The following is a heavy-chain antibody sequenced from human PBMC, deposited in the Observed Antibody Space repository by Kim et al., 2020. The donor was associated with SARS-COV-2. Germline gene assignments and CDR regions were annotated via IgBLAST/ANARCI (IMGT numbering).Heavy chain of an antibody. CDR1: GFTFSSYG. CDR2: IWYDGSNK. Sequence: GGSLRLSCAASGFTFSSYGMHWVRQAPGKGLEWVAVIWYDGSNKYYADSVKGRFTISRDNSKNTLYLQMNSLRAEDTAVYYCARDDQYCSSTSCSYFDYWGQGTLVTVSS. D-gene: IGHD2-2*01. CDR3: ARDDQYCSSTSCSYFDY. V-gene: IGHV3-33*01. J-gene: IGHJ4*02.